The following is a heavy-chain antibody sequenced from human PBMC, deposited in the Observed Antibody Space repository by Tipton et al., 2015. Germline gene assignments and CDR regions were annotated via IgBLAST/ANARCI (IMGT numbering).Heavy chain of an antibody. CDR1: GGSISSSSYY. CDR3: ARQGYYYDSRGSHHLQFDI. D-gene: IGHD3-22*01. Sequence: LRLSCTVSGGSISSSSYYWGWIRQPPGKGLEWIGSIYYSGSTYYNPSLKSRVTISVDTSKNQFSLKLSSVTAADTAVYYCARQGYYYDSRGSHHLQFDIWGQGTMVTVSS. V-gene: IGHV4-39*01. CDR2: IYYSGST. J-gene: IGHJ3*02.